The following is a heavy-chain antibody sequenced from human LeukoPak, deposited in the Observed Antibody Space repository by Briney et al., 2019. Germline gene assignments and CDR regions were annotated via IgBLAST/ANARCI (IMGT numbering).Heavy chain of an antibody. J-gene: IGHJ4*02. CDR2: IYYSGST. CDR3: ARLTEGYYGDYGLDY. D-gene: IGHD4-17*01. CDR1: GGSFSGYY. V-gene: IGHV4-59*08. Sequence: SETLSLTCAVYGGSFSGYYWSWIRQPPGKGLEWIGYIYYSGSTNYNPSLKSRVTISVDTSKNQFSLKLSSVTAADTAVYYCARLTEGYYGDYGLDYWGQGTLVTVSS.